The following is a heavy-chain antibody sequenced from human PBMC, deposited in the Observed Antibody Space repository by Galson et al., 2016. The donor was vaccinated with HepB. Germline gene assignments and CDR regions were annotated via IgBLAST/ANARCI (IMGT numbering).Heavy chain of an antibody. D-gene: IGHD6-19*01. CDR3: TRQGKTSSAGTGFDY. V-gene: IGHV3-73*01. CDR1: GFTFSDAA. CDR2: IRTEPFNYAT. J-gene: IGHJ4*02. Sequence: SLRLSCAASGFTFSDAAMYWVRQASGKGLEFVGRIRTEPFNYATIYGASVRGRFTISRDDSKSTVYLQMNSLKTEDSAVYYCTRQGKTSSAGTGFDYMGRGTRLSVSS.